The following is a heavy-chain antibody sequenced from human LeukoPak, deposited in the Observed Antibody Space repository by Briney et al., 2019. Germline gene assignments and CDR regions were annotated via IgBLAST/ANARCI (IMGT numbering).Heavy chain of an antibody. V-gene: IGHV3-15*01. CDR1: GFTFSNGW. Sequence: PGGSLRLSCAASGFTFSNGWMSWVRQAPGKGLEWVGRIKSKSERGTTDYAAPVKGRFTISRDGSTITVYLHMNSLKTEDTAVYFCTSNLYCSTSSCYTLDNWGQGTLVAVSP. CDR2: IKSKSERGTT. J-gene: IGHJ4*02. D-gene: IGHD2-2*02. CDR3: TSNLYCSTSSCYTLDN.